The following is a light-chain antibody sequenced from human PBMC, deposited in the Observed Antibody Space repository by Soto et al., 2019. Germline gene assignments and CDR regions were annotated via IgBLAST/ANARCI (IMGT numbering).Light chain of an antibody. CDR3: QQYNSYPWT. CDR1: QSVNSN. Sequence: EIVMTQSPATLSLSPGERGTLSCRASQSVNSNLAWYQQKAGQAPRLLIYGTSTRATGIPARFSGSGSGTEFTLTISSLQPDDFATYYCQQYNSYPWTFGQGTKVDIK. CDR2: GTS. V-gene: IGKV3-15*01. J-gene: IGKJ1*01.